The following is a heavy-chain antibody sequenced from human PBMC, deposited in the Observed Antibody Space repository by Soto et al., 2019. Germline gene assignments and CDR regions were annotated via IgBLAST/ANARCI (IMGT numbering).Heavy chain of an antibody. Sequence: QVQLQESGPGLVKSSQTRSLTCTVSGGSISSGGYYWSWIRQHPGKGLEWIGYIYYSGSTYYNPSLKSRVTIPVDTSKNQFSLKLSSLTAADTAVYYCARGPVGGGFGSWGQGTLVTVSS. J-gene: IGHJ5*01. CDR3: ARGPVGGGFGS. V-gene: IGHV4-31*03. CDR2: IYYSGST. CDR1: GGSISSGGYY. D-gene: IGHD4-17*01.